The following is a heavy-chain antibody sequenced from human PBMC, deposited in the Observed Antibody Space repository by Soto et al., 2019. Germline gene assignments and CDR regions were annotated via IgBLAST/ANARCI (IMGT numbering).Heavy chain of an antibody. V-gene: IGHV1-3*01. CDR1: GYTFTSYA. CDR2: INAGNGNT. J-gene: IGHJ4*02. Sequence: QVQLVQSGAEVKKPGASVKVSCKASGYTFTSYAMHWVRQAPGQRLEWMGWINAGNGNTKYSQKFQGRVTITRETSASTAYMELSSLRSEDTAVYYCASPGSPNRREAWNYWGQGTLVTVSS. CDR3: ASPGSPNRREAWNY. D-gene: IGHD1-26*01.